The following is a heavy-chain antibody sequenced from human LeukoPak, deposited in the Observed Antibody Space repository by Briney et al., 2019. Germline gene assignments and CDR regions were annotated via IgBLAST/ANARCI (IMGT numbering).Heavy chain of an antibody. Sequence: SETLSLTCTVSGGSIRSYYWSWIRQPAGKGLEWIGRIYTSGSTNYNPSLKSRVTMSVDTPKNQFSLKLSSVTAADTAVYYCAGWGGPAVAFDIWGQGTMVTVSS. D-gene: IGHD3-16*01. CDR2: IYTSGST. J-gene: IGHJ3*02. CDR3: AGWGGPAVAFDI. V-gene: IGHV4-4*07. CDR1: GGSIRSYY.